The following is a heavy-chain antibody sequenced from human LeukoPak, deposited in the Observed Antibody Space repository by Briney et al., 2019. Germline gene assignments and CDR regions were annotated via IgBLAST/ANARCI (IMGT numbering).Heavy chain of an antibody. J-gene: IGHJ4*02. CDR3: ARHRGGGPHWFDY. Sequence: ASVKVSCKASGYTFTRYAINWLRQAPGQGLEWMGWINMYTANPAYAQGFTERFVFSLDTSVTTAYLQISNLKTEDTAVYYCARHRGGGPHWFDYWGQGTLVTVSS. CDR2: INMYTANP. D-gene: IGHD2-15*01. CDR1: GYTFTRYA. V-gene: IGHV7-4-1*02.